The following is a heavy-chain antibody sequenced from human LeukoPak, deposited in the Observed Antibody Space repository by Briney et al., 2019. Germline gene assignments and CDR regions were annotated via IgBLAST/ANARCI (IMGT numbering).Heavy chain of an antibody. CDR3: ARDVGNFGSGSSYFDS. J-gene: IGHJ4*02. V-gene: IGHV3-33*08. CDR2: IWYDGSQK. Sequence: GGSLRLSCAASGFTFSSYGFHWVRQAPGKGLESVAVIWYDGSQKYYADSVKGRFTISRDNSKNTLSLKMNSLRAEDTAVYYCARDVGNFGSGSSYFDSWGQGTLVTVSS. D-gene: IGHD3-10*01. CDR1: GFTFSSYG.